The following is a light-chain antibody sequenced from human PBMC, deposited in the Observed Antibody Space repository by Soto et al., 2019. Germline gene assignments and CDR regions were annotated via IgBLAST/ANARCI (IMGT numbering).Light chain of an antibody. CDR3: QQYNVHSPWT. Sequence: DIQMTQSPSTLSASVGDRVTITSRASQSVSTWLAWYQQKPGKAPHLLIFKASTLESGVPSRFSGSGSGTEFTLTITSLQPDDFATYYCQQYNVHSPWTFGQGTKVEIK. CDR1: QSVSTW. J-gene: IGKJ1*01. V-gene: IGKV1-5*03. CDR2: KAS.